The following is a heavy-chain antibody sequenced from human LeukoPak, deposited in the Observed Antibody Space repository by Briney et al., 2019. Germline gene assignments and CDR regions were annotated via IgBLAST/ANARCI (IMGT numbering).Heavy chain of an antibody. CDR2: ISSSSSTI. CDR3: ARVGHSDY. Sequence: GGSLRLSCEASGFAFSSYWASWVRQAPGKGLEWVSYISSSSSTIYYADSVKGRFTISRDNAKNSLYLQMNSLRDEDTAVYYCARVGHSDYWGQGTLVTVSS. J-gene: IGHJ4*02. CDR1: GFAFSSYW. V-gene: IGHV3-48*02.